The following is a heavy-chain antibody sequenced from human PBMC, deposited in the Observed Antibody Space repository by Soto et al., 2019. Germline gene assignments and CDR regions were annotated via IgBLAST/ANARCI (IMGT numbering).Heavy chain of an antibody. Sequence: GPNAGEPTQTLTLTCSFSGFSLSVYGVRVIWFRQPPGETLEWLALIHWNDDKRYSPYLKSRLTITKDTSKNQVVLTLTNLDPLDTGTYFCAHTKDSSGFLTSWGQGILVTVSS. D-gene: IGHD3-22*01. V-gene: IGHV2-5*01. CDR3: AHTKDSSGFLTS. J-gene: IGHJ5*02. CDR1: GFSLSVYGVR. CDR2: IHWNDDK.